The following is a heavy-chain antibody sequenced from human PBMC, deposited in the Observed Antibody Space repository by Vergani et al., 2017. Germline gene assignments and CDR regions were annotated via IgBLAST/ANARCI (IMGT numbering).Heavy chain of an antibody. J-gene: IGHJ3*01. Sequence: QLQLQESGPGLVKPSETLSLSCRVSGDSISRSHYYWGFIRQPPGKGLEWIGTISSSGSPYYNPTLKSRLAFSVDTSKNLFSLRRKSVTATDTELYFCARPVRPSAIADDFHVWGQGTMVTVS. CDR1: GDSISRSHYY. V-gene: IGHV4-39*02. D-gene: IGHD6-13*01. CDR3: ARPVRPSAIADDFHV. CDR2: ISSSGSP.